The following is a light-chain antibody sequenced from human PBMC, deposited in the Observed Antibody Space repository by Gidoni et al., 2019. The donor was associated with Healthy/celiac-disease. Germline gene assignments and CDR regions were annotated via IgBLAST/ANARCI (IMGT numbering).Light chain of an antibody. Sequence: EIVMTQSPATLSVSPGERATLSCSASQSVSSNLAWYQQKPGQAPRLLIYGASTRATGIPASFSGSGSGTEFTLTISSRQSEDFAVYYCQQYNNWPLYTFXQXTKLEIK. CDR3: QQYNNWPLYT. V-gene: IGKV3-15*01. CDR1: QSVSSN. CDR2: GAS. J-gene: IGKJ2*01.